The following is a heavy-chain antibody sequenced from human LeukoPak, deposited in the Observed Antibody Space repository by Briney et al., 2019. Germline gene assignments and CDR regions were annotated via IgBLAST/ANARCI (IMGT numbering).Heavy chain of an antibody. D-gene: IGHD1-26*01. J-gene: IGHJ4*02. CDR3: ARDLSRVGANDY. Sequence: GGSLRLSCAASGFTVSSNFMSWVRQAPGKGLEWVSVIYSGGSTYYADSVKGRFTISRDNSKNTLYLQMNSLRAEDTGVYYCARDLSRVGANDYWGQGTLVTVSS. CDR2: IYSGGST. CDR1: GFTVSSNF. V-gene: IGHV3-66*01.